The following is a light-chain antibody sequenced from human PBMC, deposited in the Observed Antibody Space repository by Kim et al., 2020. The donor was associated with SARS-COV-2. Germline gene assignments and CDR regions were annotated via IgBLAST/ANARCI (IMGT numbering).Light chain of an antibody. V-gene: IGKV3-11*01. CDR2: DAS. J-gene: IGKJ5*01. CDR3: QQRSNWPIT. Sequence: SPGERAPVAYRTSQSVSSYLAWYQQKPGQAPRLLIYDASKRATGIPARFSGSGSGTDFTLTISSLEPEDFAVYYCQQRSNWPITFGQGTRLEIK. CDR1: QSVSSY.